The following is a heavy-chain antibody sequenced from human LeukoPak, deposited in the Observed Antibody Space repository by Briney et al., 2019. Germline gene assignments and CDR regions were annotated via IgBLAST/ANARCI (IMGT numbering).Heavy chain of an antibody. Sequence: SDTLSLTCAVYGGSFSAYYWTWMRQPPGKGLEWIGEINHSGSSNYNSSLRSRVTISVDTSYKRFSLRLSSVTAADTAVYYCAPRGDIEHSYVYGKWFDPWGQGTRVSVS. J-gene: IGHJ5*02. D-gene: IGHD5-18*01. CDR1: GGSFSAYY. V-gene: IGHV4-34*01. CDR2: INHSGSS. CDR3: APRGDIEHSYVYGKWFDP.